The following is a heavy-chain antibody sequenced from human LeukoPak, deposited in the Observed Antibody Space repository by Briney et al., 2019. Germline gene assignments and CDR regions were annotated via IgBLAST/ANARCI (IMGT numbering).Heavy chain of an antibody. D-gene: IGHD2-21*02. CDR2: ISASGNT. Sequence: ASETLSLTCSVSGDSLSTYYWAWIRQSAGKGLEWIGRISASGNTQYNPPLKGRVTISVDTSKNQFSLKLTSVTAADTAVYFCARDSNGIWYSARQHFDYWGQGTLVTVSS. J-gene: IGHJ4*02. V-gene: IGHV4-4*07. CDR3: ARDSNGIWYSARQHFDY. CDR1: GDSLSTYY.